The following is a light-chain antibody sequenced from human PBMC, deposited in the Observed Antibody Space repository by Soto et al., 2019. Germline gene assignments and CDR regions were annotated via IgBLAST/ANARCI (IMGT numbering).Light chain of an antibody. Sequence: EIVLTQSPATLPLSPGERASLSCRASQSVNRYLAWYEQKPGQAPRLLIFNASNRATGIPARFSRSGSGTDLPHTLSSLEPEDFAVYYCQQRSNWPPITFCQGTRLEIQ. CDR2: NAS. J-gene: IGKJ5*01. CDR1: QSVNRY. V-gene: IGKV3-11*01. CDR3: QQRSNWPPIT.